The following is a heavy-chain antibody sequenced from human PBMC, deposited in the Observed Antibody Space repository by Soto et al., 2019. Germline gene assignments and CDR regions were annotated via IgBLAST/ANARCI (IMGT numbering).Heavy chain of an antibody. Sequence: ASETLSLTCTVSGGSIYRSGYYWGWIRQPPGRGLEWIGNIDYNGVTYSNPSLKSRVTISRDTSKNQFSLKLTSVTAADTALYYCGKVLVGATGHTDSDSWGPGTLVTSPQ. J-gene: IGHJ4*02. CDR3: GKVLVGATGHTDSDS. V-gene: IGHV4-39*01. CDR1: GGSIYRSGYY. D-gene: IGHD2-15*01. CDR2: IDYNGVT.